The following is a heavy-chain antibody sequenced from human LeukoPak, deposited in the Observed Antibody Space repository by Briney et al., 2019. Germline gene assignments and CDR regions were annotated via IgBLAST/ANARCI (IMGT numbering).Heavy chain of an antibody. V-gene: IGHV3-23*01. J-gene: IGHJ4*02. CDR3: AKAPSRAGNGWYQIDY. CDR2: ISGSAGST. Sequence: GGSLRLSCAASGCTLSIYWMTWVRQAPGKGLEWVSGISGSAGSTYYADSVKGRFTISRDNSKNTLYLQVSSLRAEDTAVYYCAKAPSRAGNGWYQIDYWGQGTLVTVSS. CDR1: GCTLSIYW. D-gene: IGHD6-19*01.